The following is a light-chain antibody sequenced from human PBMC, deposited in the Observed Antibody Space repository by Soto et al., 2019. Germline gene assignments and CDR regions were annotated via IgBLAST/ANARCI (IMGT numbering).Light chain of an antibody. J-gene: IGLJ1*01. CDR2: DVS. CDR1: SSDVVDYNY. V-gene: IGLV2-11*01. Sequence: QSVLTQPRSVSGSPGQSVTISCTGTSSDVVDYNYVSWYQQHPGKAPKLMIYDVSKRPSGVPDRFSGSKSGNTASLTISGLQAEDEADYYCCSYAGSYTHYVFGPGTKVTVL. CDR3: CSYAGSYTHYV.